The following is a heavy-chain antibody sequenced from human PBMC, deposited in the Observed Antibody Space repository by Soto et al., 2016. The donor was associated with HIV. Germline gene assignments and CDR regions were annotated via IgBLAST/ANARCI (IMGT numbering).Heavy chain of an antibody. CDR3: ARGSYSGNYLGAFYFDY. Sequence: QVQLVQSGAQVKKPGASVKVSCKTSGYTFTSYDINWVRQAPGQGLEWMGWINPNSGDTNYAQKFQGRVTMTRDMSISTAYMELSRLRSDDTAVYYCARGSYSGNYLGAFYFDYWGQGTLVTVSS. V-gene: IGHV1-2*02. CDR2: INPNSGDT. D-gene: IGHD1-26*01. J-gene: IGHJ4*02. CDR1: GYTFTSYD.